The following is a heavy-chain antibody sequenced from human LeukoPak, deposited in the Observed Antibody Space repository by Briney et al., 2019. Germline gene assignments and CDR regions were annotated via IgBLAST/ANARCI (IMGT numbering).Heavy chain of an antibody. CDR3: TTDTSSTTGTAYYYYYYAMDV. Sequence: GGSLRLSCAASGFTFSNAWMSWVRQAPGKGLEWVGRIKSKTDGGTTDYAAPVKGRFTISRDDSKNTLYLQMNSLKTEDTAVYYCTTDTSSTTGTAYYYYYYAMDVWGKGTTVTVSS. V-gene: IGHV3-15*01. D-gene: IGHD1-1*01. CDR2: IKSKTDGGTT. CDR1: GFTFSNAW. J-gene: IGHJ6*04.